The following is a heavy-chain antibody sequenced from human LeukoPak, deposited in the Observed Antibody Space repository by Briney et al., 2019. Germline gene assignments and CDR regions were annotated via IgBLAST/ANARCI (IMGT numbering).Heavy chain of an antibody. J-gene: IGHJ4*02. V-gene: IGHV3-48*03. Sequence: PGGALRLTCAASGFTFSSYEMNWVGQARGKGLEGVSYISSSGSNIYYGDSVEGRFTISRDNAKNSLYLQMNSLRAEDTAVYYCARVYYYGSGDYWGQGTLVTGSS. CDR1: GFTFSSYE. CDR3: ARVYYYGSGDY. D-gene: IGHD3-10*01. CDR2: ISSSGSNI.